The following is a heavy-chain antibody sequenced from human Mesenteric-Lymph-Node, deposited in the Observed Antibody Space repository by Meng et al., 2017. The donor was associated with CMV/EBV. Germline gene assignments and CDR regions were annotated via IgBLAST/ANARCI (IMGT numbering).Heavy chain of an antibody. V-gene: IGHV3-21*01. CDR1: GFTFSSYS. CDR3: ARDGGLYSSSPSDS. CDR2: ISSSSSYI. J-gene: IGHJ4*02. D-gene: IGHD6-6*01. Sequence: GESLKISCAASGFTFSSYSMNWVRQAPGKGLEWVSSISSSSSYIYYADSVKGRFTISRDNAKNSLYLQMNSLRAEDTAVYYRARDGGLYSSSPSDSWGQGTLVTVSS.